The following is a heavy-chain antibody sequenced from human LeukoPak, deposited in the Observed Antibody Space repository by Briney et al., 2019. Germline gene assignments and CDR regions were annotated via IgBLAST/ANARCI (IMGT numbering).Heavy chain of an antibody. J-gene: IGHJ6*03. D-gene: IGHD3-10*01. V-gene: IGHV4-59*08. CDR3: AHVFGAHYYMDV. CDR2: VFYSGNT. Sequence: ASETLSLTCTVSGASINSESWTWIRQPPEKGLEWIGYVFYSGNTNYNPSLRGRATISIDTSNKQFSLKLNSVTAADTAVYYRAHVFGAHYYMDVWGKGTTVTVSS. CDR1: GASINSES.